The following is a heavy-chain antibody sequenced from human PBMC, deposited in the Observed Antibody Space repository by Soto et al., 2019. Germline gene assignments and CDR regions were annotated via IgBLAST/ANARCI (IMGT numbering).Heavy chain of an antibody. D-gene: IGHD2-2*02. CDR2: IGAARDP. J-gene: IGHJ6*02. V-gene: IGHV3-13*05. Sequence: GESLKISCATSGFTFSNFDMHWVRQVPGKGLEWVSAIGAARDPYYLGSVKGRFTISRENAKSSVYLQMNDLRAGDSAVYYCARAYTGRLPRRADYYYAMDVWGQGTTVTVSS. CDR3: ARAYTGRLPRRADYYYAMDV. CDR1: GFTFSNFD.